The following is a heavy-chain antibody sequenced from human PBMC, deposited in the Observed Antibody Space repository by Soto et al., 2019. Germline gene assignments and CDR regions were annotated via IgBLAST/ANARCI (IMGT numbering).Heavy chain of an antibody. V-gene: IGHV4-39*01. J-gene: IGHJ6*02. CDR2: FYYSGST. Sequence: QLQLQESGPGLVKPSETLSLTCTVSGGSISSGPYSWGWIRQPPGKGRGGIGTFYYSGSTNYNPSLESRVTISVDTSKNQFSLKVSSVTAADTAVYYCARLGGYCSSTSCYGYYGMDVWGQGTTVTVSS. CDR1: GGSISSGPYS. D-gene: IGHD2-2*01. CDR3: ARLGGYCSSTSCYGYYGMDV.